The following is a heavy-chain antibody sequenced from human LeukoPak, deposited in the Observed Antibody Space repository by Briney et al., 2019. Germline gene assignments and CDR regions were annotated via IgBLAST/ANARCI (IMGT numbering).Heavy chain of an antibody. CDR1: GGSISSYY. V-gene: IGHV4-59*01. CDR3: ARVDDSSGYYPYYFDY. J-gene: IGHJ4*02. Sequence: PSETLSLTCTVSGGSISSYYWSWIRQPPGKGLEWIGYIYYSGSTNYNPSLESRVTISVDTSKNQFSLKLSSVTAADTAVYYCARVDDSSGYYPYYFDYWGQGTLVTVSS. CDR2: IYYSGST. D-gene: IGHD3-22*01.